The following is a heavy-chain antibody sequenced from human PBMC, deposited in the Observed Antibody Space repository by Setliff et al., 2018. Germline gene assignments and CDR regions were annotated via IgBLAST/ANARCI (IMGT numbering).Heavy chain of an antibody. J-gene: IGHJ4*02. CDR3: TTSRAPRVVLAADFDL. V-gene: IGHV1-18*01. D-gene: IGHD2-21*01. CDR2: ISPYSGET. CDR1: GFNFITYG. Sequence: ASVKVSCKTSGFNFITYGFSWVRQAPGQGPEWMGWISPYSGETNNAQKFQDRLSVTVDTSSKTIYMELRSLTSDDTAVYFCTTSRAPRVVLAADFDLWGQGTLVTV.